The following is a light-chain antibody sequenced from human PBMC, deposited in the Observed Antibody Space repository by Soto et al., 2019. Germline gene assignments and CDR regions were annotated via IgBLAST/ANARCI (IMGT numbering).Light chain of an antibody. CDR3: QQSYSKPLT. J-gene: IGKJ4*01. CDR1: QSVSSN. V-gene: IGKV3-15*01. CDR2: GAS. Sequence: EIVMTQSPATLSVSPGERATLSCRASQSVSSNLAWYQQKPGQAPRLLIYGASTRATGIPARFSGSGSGTEFTLTISSLQSEDFATYSCQQSYSKPLTFGGGTKVEIK.